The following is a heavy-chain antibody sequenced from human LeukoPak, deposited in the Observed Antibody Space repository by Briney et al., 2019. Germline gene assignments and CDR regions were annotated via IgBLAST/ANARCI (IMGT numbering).Heavy chain of an antibody. CDR3: ARDPPDGDYYDSSGPFDY. V-gene: IGHV1-8*01. CDR2: MNPNSGNT. Sequence: GASVKVSCKASGYTFTSYDINWVRQATGQGLEWMGWMNPNSGNTGYAQKFQGRVTMTRNTSISTAYMELSSLRSEDTAVYYCARDPPDGDYYDSSGPFDYWGQGTLVTVFS. D-gene: IGHD3-22*01. CDR1: GYTFTSYD. J-gene: IGHJ4*02.